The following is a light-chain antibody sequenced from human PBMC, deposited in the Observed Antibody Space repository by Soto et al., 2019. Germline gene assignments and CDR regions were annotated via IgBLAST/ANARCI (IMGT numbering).Light chain of an antibody. CDR2: AAS. CDR1: ESIANW. V-gene: IGKV1-5*01. J-gene: IGKJ1*01. CDR3: HKYHTEWT. Sequence: DIQMTQSPSTLSASVGDTVTITCRASESIANWLAWYQQKPGKAPKLLIFAASTLIRGVPSRFSGRGSGTEFTITISRLQVDDDANFYCHKYHTEWTFGQGTKVDIK.